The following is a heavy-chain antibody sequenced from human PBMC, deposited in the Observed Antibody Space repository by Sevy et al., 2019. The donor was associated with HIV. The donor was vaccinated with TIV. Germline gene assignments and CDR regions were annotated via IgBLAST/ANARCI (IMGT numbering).Heavy chain of an antibody. J-gene: IGHJ5*01. D-gene: IGHD6-13*01. V-gene: IGHV3-7*01. CDR2: INQDGSEK. Sequence: GGYLRLSCAVSGFTFSSYWMSWVRQAPGKGLEWVVNINQDGSEKYYVDSVKGRFTFSRDSSKNSVYVQMNSLRDEDTGVYYCVRDRGSSWFDSWGQGTLVTVSS. CDR3: VRDRGSSWFDS. CDR1: GFTFSSYW.